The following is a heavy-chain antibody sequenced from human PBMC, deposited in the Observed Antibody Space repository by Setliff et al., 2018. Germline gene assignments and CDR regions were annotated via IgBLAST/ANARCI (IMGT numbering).Heavy chain of an antibody. CDR2: VSVSGDST. Sequence: PGGSLRLSCAASGLTFNSYAMSWVRQAPGKGLEWVSTVSVSGDSTYYTDSVKGQFTVSRDNAKNTLYLQMNSLRAEDTAVYYCAKDKDVRVDYFDYWGPGTLVTVSS. CDR1: GLTFNSYA. V-gene: IGHV3-23*01. D-gene: IGHD3-10*01. J-gene: IGHJ4*02. CDR3: AKDKDVRVDYFDY.